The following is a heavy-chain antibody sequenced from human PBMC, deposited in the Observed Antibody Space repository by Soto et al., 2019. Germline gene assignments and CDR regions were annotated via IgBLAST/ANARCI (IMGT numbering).Heavy chain of an antibody. D-gene: IGHD3-10*01. CDR1: GFTFSSYS. J-gene: IGHJ6*02. CDR3: AREASDGFTHYGLDV. Sequence: VGSLRLSCAASGFTFSSYSMNWVRQAPGKGLEWVSSIREGTGYIFYADSLKGRFTISRDNAKNSLFLQLNSLRADDTAVYYCAREASDGFTHYGLDVWGQGTTVTVSS. V-gene: IGHV3-21*06. CDR2: IREGTGYI.